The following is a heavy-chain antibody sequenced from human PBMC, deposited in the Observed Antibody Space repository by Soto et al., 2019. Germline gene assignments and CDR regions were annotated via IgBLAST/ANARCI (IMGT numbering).Heavy chain of an antibody. CDR1: GYSISSGYY. D-gene: IGHD3-22*01. J-gene: IGHJ3*02. Sequence: SETLSLTCAVSGYSISSGYYWGWIRQPPGKGLEWIGSIYHSGSTYYNPSLKSRVTISVDTSKNQFSLKLSSVTAADTAVYYCARETIVEGLGDAFDIWGQGTMVNV. CDR3: ARETIVEGLGDAFDI. V-gene: IGHV4-38-2*02. CDR2: IYHSGST.